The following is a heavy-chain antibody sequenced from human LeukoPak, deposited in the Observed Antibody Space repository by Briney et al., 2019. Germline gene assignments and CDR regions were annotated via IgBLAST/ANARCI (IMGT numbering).Heavy chain of an antibody. CDR3: ARAPEYNWNYGDYFDY. V-gene: IGHV1-18*01. D-gene: IGHD1-7*01. J-gene: IGHJ4*02. CDR1: GYTFTNYG. Sequence: ASVTVSYKASGYTFTNYGISWVRQAPGQGVEWMGWISAYNGNTNYVQKLQGRVTMNTDTTTSTAYMELRSLRSDDTAVYYCARAPEYNWNYGDYFDYWGQGTLVTVSS. CDR2: ISAYNGNT.